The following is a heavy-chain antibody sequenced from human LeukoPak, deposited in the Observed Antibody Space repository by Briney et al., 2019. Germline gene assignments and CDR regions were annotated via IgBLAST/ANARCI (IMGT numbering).Heavy chain of an antibody. CDR2: VRANNGKT. V-gene: IGHV1-18*01. CDR3: ARDRVWYSGYDLEVDE. J-gene: IGHJ4*02. CDR1: GYTFTSCG. D-gene: IGHD5-12*01. Sequence: AASVTVSFTASGYTFTSCGISWVGQAPGQGMEWMGWVRANNGKTNYAQKPQGRVTMTTDTSTSTAYMELRSLRSDDTAVYYCARDRVWYSGYDLEVDEWGQGTLVTVS.